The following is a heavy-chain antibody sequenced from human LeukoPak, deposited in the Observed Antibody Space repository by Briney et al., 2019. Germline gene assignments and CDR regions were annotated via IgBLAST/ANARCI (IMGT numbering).Heavy chain of an antibody. J-gene: IGHJ4*02. Sequence: GGSLRLSCAASGFTFSSYSMNWVRQAPGKGLEWVSSISDSGGSTYYADSVKGWFTISRDNSKNTLYLQMNSLRAEDTAVYYCAPTTVPYVALFWGQGTLVTVSS. D-gene: IGHD4-11*01. CDR3: APTTVPYVALF. CDR2: ISDSGGST. CDR1: GFTFSSYS. V-gene: IGHV3-23*01.